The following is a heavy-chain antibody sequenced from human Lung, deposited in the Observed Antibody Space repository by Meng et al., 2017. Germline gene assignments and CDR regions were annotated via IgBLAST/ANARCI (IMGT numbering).Heavy chain of an antibody. Sequence: QGQAQQCCDARLNLSATLPPPCYVSVASFSDYYRSSIRLAPGKGLEWIGEINHSGSTNYNPSLESRATISVDTSQNNLSLKLSSVTAADPAVYYCARGPTTMAHDFDYWGQGTLVTVSS. V-gene: IGHV4-34*01. CDR2: INHSGST. D-gene: IGHD4-11*01. J-gene: IGHJ4*02. CDR3: ARGPTTMAHDFDY. CDR1: VASFSDYY.